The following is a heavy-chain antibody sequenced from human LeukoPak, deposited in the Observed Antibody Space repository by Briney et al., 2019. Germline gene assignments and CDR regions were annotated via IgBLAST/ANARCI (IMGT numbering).Heavy chain of an antibody. J-gene: IGHJ4*02. CDR2: VRSNTYGGTT. CDR3: TRGRSYFDS. CDR1: GLTFGDYA. Sequence: GGSLRLSCTTSGLTFGDYAMSWDRQAPGKGLEWVGFVRSNTYGGTTEYAASVKGRFTISRDDSKTIAYLQMDSLKTEDTSVYYCTRGRSYFDSWGQGILVTVSS. V-gene: IGHV3-49*04.